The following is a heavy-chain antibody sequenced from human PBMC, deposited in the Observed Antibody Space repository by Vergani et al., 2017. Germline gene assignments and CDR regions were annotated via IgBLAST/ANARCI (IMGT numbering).Heavy chain of an antibody. Sequence: QLQLQESGPGLVKPSETLSLTCTVSGGSINNNNYYWGWIRQPPGKGLEWIGGIYYSGSTYHNPTLKSRVSISVDTARNQFSLRVISVTAADTAVYFCASYSSSAGPDNYMDGWGRGTTVTVSS. CDR3: ASYSSSAGPDNYMDG. CDR2: IYYSGST. J-gene: IGHJ6*03. CDR1: GGSINNNNYY. D-gene: IGHD6-6*01. V-gene: IGHV4-39*01.